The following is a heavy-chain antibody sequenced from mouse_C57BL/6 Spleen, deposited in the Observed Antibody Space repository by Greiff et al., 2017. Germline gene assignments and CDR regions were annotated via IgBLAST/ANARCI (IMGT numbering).Heavy chain of an antibody. CDR3: ARLYSSSYYWYFGV. CDR2: IDPSDSYT. CDR1: GYTFPSYW. Sequence: QVQLQQPGAELVMPGASVKLSCKASGYTFPSYWMHWVKQRPGQGLDWIGEIDPSDSYTNYNQKFKGKTTLTVDKSSSTAYLQRSSLTSEYSAVYYCARLYSSSYYWYFGVWGTGTTVTVAS. J-gene: IGHJ1*03. D-gene: IGHD1-1*01. V-gene: IGHV1-69*01.